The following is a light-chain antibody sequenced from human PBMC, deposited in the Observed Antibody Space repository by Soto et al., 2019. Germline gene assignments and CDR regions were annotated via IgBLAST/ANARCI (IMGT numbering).Light chain of an antibody. CDR1: SSNIGAGYD. V-gene: IGLV1-40*01. CDR3: QSYDSSLSASGV. Sequence: QSVLTQPPSVSGAPGQRVTISCTGSSSNIGAGYDVHWYQQLPGTAPKLLIYGNSNRPSGVPDRFSGSKSGTSASLAITGLQAEAEADYYCQSYDSSLSASGVFGGGTKLTVL. J-gene: IGLJ3*02. CDR2: GNS.